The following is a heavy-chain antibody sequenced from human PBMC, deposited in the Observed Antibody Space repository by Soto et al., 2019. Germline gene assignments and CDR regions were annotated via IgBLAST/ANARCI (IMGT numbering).Heavy chain of an antibody. V-gene: IGHV1-69*13. J-gene: IGHJ6*02. Sequence: SVKVSCKASGGTFSSYAISWVRQAPGQGLEWMGGIIPIFGTANYTQKFQGRVTITADESTSTAYMELSSLRSEDTAVYYCARGRGSSGWYPKLNYYYYGMDVWGQGTTVTVSS. CDR1: GGTFSSYA. CDR3: ARGRGSSGWYPKLNYYYYGMDV. D-gene: IGHD6-19*01. CDR2: IIPIFGTA.